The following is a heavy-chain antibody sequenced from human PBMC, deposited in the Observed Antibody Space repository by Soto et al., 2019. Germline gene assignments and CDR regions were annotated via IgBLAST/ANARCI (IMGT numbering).Heavy chain of an antibody. CDR1: GGSFSGYY. CDR2: INHSGST. Sequence: SETLSLTCAVYGGSFSGYYWSWIRQPPGKGLEWIGEINHSGSTNYNPSLKSRVTISVDTSKNQFSLKLSSVTAADTAVYYCARGQLFGGLNFDYWGQGTLVTVSS. CDR3: ARGQLFGGLNFDY. D-gene: IGHD3-3*01. J-gene: IGHJ4*02. V-gene: IGHV4-34*01.